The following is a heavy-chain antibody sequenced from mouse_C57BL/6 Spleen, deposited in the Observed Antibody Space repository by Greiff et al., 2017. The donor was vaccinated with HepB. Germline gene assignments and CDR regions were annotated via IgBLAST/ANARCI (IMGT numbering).Heavy chain of an antibody. J-gene: IGHJ3*01. CDR3: ARSDYYYGSTWFAY. CDR1: GYAFSYSW. CDR2: IYPGDGDT. Sequence: VQLQESGPELVKPGASVKISCKASGYAFSYSWMNWVKQRPGKGLEWIGRIYPGDGDTNYNGKFKGKATLTADKSSSTAYMQLSSLTSEDSAVYFCARSDYYYGSTWFAYWGQGTLVTVSA. V-gene: IGHV1-82*01. D-gene: IGHD1-1*01.